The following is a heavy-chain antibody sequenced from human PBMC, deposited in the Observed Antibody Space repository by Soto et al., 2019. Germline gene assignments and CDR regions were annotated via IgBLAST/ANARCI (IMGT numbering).Heavy chain of an antibody. D-gene: IGHD2-2*01. V-gene: IGHV4-4*02. Sequence: SETLCATWAVLSGSISSSNWWRWVRQPPGKGLEWIGEIYHSGSTNYDPSLKSRVTISVDKSKSQFSLKLSSVTAADTAVYYCAGLVPAAPNYYYYYMDVWGKGTTVTVSS. CDR2: IYHSGST. CDR3: AGLVPAAPNYYYYYMDV. CDR1: SGSISSSNW. J-gene: IGHJ6*03.